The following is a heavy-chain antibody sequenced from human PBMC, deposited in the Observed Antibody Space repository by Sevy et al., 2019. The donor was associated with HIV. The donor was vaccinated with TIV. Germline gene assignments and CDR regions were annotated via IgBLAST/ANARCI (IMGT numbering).Heavy chain of an antibody. V-gene: IGHV3-7*01. J-gene: IGHJ4*02. D-gene: IGHD6-13*01. Sequence: GGSLRLSCAASGFTLNAYWMHWVRQAPGKGREWLANINQDGSTQYYAASVKGRLTISRDNAKNLVYLQMNTMRPEDTGLYYCARAIAAAAGFWGQGTLVTVSS. CDR3: ARAIAAAAGF. CDR2: INQDGSTQ. CDR1: GFTLNAYW.